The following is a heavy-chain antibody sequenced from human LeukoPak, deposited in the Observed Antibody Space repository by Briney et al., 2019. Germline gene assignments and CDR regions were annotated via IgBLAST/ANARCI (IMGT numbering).Heavy chain of an antibody. Sequence: PGGSLRLSCAASGFTVSSNYMSWVRQAPGKGLEWVSIIYSGGSTYYADSVKGRFTISRDNSKNTLYLQMNSLRAEDTAVYYCARTLIPQPHTRASGYYLGGVFDYWGQGTLVTVSS. CDR3: ARTLIPQPHTRASGYYLGGVFDY. D-gene: IGHD3-22*01. CDR1: GFTVSSNY. J-gene: IGHJ4*02. V-gene: IGHV3-53*01. CDR2: IYSGGST.